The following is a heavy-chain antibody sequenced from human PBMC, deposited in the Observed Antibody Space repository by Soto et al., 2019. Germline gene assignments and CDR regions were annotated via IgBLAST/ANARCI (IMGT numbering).Heavy chain of an antibody. Sequence: SETLSLTCTVSGGSIRSGDYYWSWIRQPPGKGLESIGYIYYSGSTYYNPSLKSRVTISVDTSKNQFSLKLSSVTASDTAVYYCARGLLKNWFDPWGQGTLVTVS. CDR2: IYYSGST. CDR3: ARGLLKNWFDP. D-gene: IGHD3-10*01. CDR1: GGSIRSGDYY. V-gene: IGHV4-30-4*01. J-gene: IGHJ5*02.